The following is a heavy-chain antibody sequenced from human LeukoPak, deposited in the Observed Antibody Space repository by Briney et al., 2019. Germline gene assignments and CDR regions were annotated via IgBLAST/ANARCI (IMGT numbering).Heavy chain of an antibody. J-gene: IGHJ2*01. CDR1: GFTFSRYG. V-gene: IGHV3-33*01. CDR2: IWYDGSNK. D-gene: IGHD5-18*01. CDR3: ARDEGYSYGTYWYFDR. Sequence: GRSLRLSCAASGFTFSRYGMHWVRQAPGKGLEWVAVIWYDGSNKYYADSVKGRFTISRDNSKNTLYLQMNSLRAEDTAVYYCARDEGYSYGTYWYFDRWGRGTLVTVSS.